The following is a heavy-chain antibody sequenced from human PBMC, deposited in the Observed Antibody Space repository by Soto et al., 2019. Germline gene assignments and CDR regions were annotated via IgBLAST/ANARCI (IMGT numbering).Heavy chain of an antibody. CDR1: GGTFSTFG. CDR2: IIPFFGTA. V-gene: IGHV1-69*13. D-gene: IGHD3-10*01. J-gene: IGHJ4*02. Sequence: SVKVSCKASGGTFSTFGISWVRQAPGQGLEWMGGIIPFFGTAKYSQKFEDRITITADESTSTAYMELSSLRSEDTAVYYCARVVVVRGVIPLFFDYWGQGALATVSS. CDR3: ARVVVVRGVIPLFFDY.